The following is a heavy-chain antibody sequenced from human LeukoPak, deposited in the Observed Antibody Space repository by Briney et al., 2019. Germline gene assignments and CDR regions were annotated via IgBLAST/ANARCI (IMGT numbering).Heavy chain of an antibody. CDR1: GYTFTGYY. CDR2: INPNSGGT. Sequence: ASVKVSCKASGYTFTGYYMHWVRQAPGQGLEWMGWINPNSGGTNYAQKFQGRATMTRDTSISTVYMELSRLRSDDTAVYYCARDRLRLGYERTNWFDPWGQGTLVTVSS. CDR3: ARDRLRLGYERTNWFDP. J-gene: IGHJ5*02. V-gene: IGHV1-2*02. D-gene: IGHD2-15*01.